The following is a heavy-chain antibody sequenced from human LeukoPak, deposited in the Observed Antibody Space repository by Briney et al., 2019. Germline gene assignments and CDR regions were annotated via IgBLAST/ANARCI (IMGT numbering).Heavy chain of an antibody. D-gene: IGHD3-10*01. CDR3: ARDEGLLWFGHLLVPFLDY. CDR1: GYTFTDYF. CDR2: INPKSGVT. Sequence: GASVKVSCNASGYTFTDYFIHWVRQGPGQGLEWMGWINPKSGVTNLTQSFQGRVIMTRDTSISTAYMELKRLTSDDTAVYYCARDEGLLWFGHLLVPFLDYWGQGTLVTVSS. J-gene: IGHJ4*02. V-gene: IGHV1-2*02.